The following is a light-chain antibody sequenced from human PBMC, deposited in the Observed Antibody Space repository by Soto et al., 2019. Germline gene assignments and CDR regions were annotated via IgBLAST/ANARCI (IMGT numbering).Light chain of an antibody. CDR3: QQYGSSPFS. V-gene: IGKV3-20*01. CDR2: GAS. J-gene: IGKJ3*01. CDR1: QSVSSSY. Sequence: EIVLTQSPGTLSLSPGERATLSCRASQSVSSSYLAWYQQKQDQAPRLLIYGASSRATGIPDRFSGSGTGTDFTLTISRLESEDFSLYYCQQYGSSPFSFGPGTKVDI.